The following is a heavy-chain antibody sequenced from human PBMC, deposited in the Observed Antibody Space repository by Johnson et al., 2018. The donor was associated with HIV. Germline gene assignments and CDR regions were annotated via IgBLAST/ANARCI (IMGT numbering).Heavy chain of an antibody. CDR3: ATSGDKYSSNWGDAFDI. CDR2: ISYDGSNK. CDR1: GFTFSSYA. Sequence: QEQLVESGGGVVQPGRSLRLSCAASGFTFSSYAMHWVRQAPGKGLEWVAVISYDGSNKYYADSVKGRFTISRDNSKNSLSLQMNSLRAEDTAVYYCATSGDKYSSNWGDAFDIWGQGTMVTVSS. J-gene: IGHJ3*02. D-gene: IGHD6-13*01. V-gene: IGHV3-30*04.